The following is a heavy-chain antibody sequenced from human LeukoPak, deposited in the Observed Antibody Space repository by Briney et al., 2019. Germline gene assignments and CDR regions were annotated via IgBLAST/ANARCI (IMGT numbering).Heavy chain of an antibody. J-gene: IGHJ4*02. V-gene: IGHV3-74*01. Sequence: PGGSLRLSCAASGFTFGSYWMRWVRQVPGKGLMWVARVNLDGRSTSYAESVKGRFTISRDNAKFTVYLQMNSLRAEDTALYHCATADYGSGSYWGQGTLVTVSS. CDR1: GFTFGSYW. D-gene: IGHD3-10*01. CDR3: ATADYGSGSY. CDR2: VNLDGRST.